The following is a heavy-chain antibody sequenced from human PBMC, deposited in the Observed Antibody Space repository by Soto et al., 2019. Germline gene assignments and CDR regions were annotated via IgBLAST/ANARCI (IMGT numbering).Heavy chain of an antibody. D-gene: IGHD5-18*01. J-gene: IGHJ4*02. CDR3: TTFMLDTTPY. CDR1: GFTFSCSA. Sequence: PGGSLRLSCAASGFTFSCSAMHWVRQASGKGLEWVGRIRSKANTYATAYAASVKGRFTISRDDSKNTAYLQMNSLKTEDTAVYYCTTFMLDTTPYWGLGTLVTVSS. CDR2: IRSKANTYAT. V-gene: IGHV3-73*01.